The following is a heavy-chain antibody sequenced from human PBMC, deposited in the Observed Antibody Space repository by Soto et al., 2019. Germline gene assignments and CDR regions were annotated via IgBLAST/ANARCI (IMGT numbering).Heavy chain of an antibody. D-gene: IGHD3-22*01. Sequence: WGSLRLSCAASGFTFSSYGMHWVRQAPGKGLEWVAVISYDGSNKYYADSVKGRFTISRDNSKNTLYLQMNSLRAEDTAVYYCAKVRSSGFEGPYYYYGMDVWGQGTTVTVSS. CDR1: GFTFSSYG. CDR3: AKVRSSGFEGPYYYYGMDV. V-gene: IGHV3-30*18. J-gene: IGHJ6*02. CDR2: ISYDGSNK.